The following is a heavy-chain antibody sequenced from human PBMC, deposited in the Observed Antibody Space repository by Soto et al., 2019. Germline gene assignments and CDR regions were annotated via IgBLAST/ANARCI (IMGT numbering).Heavy chain of an antibody. CDR2: IYYSAST. J-gene: IGHJ6*02. CDR3: ARDSRPPSGGMDV. CDR1: GGSISGGDYH. Sequence: QVKLQESGPGLVMPSQTLSLTCTVSGGSISGGDYHWTWIRQTPEKGLEWIGAIYYSASTYYNPYLVSGMRMSIDTSKNQFSLKLTSVTATDTAVYYCARDSRPPSGGMDVWGQGTTVTVSS. V-gene: IGHV4-30-4*01.